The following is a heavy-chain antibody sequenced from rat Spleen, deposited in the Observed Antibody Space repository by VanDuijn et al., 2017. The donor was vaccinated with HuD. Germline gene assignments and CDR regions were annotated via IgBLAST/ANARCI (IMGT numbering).Heavy chain of an antibody. Sequence: EVQLVESGGGLVQPGRSLKLSCAASGFTFSDYGLAWVRQAPTKGLEWVATISYGDSSGHSSTYYRDVVKGRFTIPRDNAKSTLYLQMNSLRSEDTATYYCTRGGHYYSSYMGWYFDFWGPGTMVTVSS. CDR1: GFTFSDYG. CDR2: ISYGDSSGHSST. CDR3: TRGGHYYSSYMGWYFDF. J-gene: IGHJ1*01. D-gene: IGHD1-2*01. V-gene: IGHV5-29*01.